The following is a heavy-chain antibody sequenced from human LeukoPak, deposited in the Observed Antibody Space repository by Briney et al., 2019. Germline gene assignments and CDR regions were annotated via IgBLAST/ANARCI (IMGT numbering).Heavy chain of an antibody. J-gene: IGHJ6*02. D-gene: IGHD3-16*01. CDR2: ISAYNGNT. CDR3: AREGGGIHYYYGMDV. V-gene: IGHV1-18*01. CDR1: GYTFTSYG. Sequence: GASVKVSCKASGYTFTSYGISWVRQAPGQGLEWMGWISAYNGNTNYAQKLQGRVTMTTDTSTSTAYMELRTLRSDDTAVYYCAREGGGIHYYYGMDVWGQGTTVTVSS.